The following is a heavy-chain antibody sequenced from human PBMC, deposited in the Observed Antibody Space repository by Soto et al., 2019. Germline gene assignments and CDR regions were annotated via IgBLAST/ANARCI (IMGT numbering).Heavy chain of an antibody. J-gene: IGHJ6*02. CDR1: GFSLSTSGMC. V-gene: IGHV2-70*01. Sequence: LVNPTQTLTLTCTFSGFSLSTSGMCVSWIRQPPGKALEWLALIDWDDDKYYSTSLKTRLTISKDTSKNQVVLTMTNMDPVDTTTYYCARIAYYFSNYYYYGGMYVWGQGTTVTGSS. CDR3: ARIAYYFSNYYYYGGMYV. CDR2: IDWDDDK. D-gene: IGHD3-16*01.